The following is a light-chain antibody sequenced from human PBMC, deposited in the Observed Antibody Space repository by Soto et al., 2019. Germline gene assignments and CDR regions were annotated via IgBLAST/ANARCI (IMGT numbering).Light chain of an antibody. V-gene: IGLV2-14*01. CDR1: SSDVGGYNY. CDR3: CSSTSSSTRV. CDR2: DVS. Sequence: QSVLTQPASVSGSPGQSITISCTGTSSDVGGYNYVSWYQQHPGKAPKLMIYDVSNRPAGVSNLFSGSKSGTAASLTISGRQPYDEDAYKCCSSTSSSTRVFGGGTKLTVL. J-gene: IGLJ3*02.